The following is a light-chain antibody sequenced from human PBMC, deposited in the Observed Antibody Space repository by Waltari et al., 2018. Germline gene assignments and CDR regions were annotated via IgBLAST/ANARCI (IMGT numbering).Light chain of an antibody. J-gene: IGLJ3*02. CDR3: AAWDDTLNGVV. CDR2: TNN. V-gene: IGLV1-44*01. Sequence: QSVLTQPPSVSATPGQRVAISCSGSSSNIGTTTVNWYQQLPGSAPKLLIYTNNQRPSGGPDRFSGSKSGTSASLAISGRQSEDEADYYCAAWDDTLNGVVFGGGTKLTV. CDR1: SSNIGTTT.